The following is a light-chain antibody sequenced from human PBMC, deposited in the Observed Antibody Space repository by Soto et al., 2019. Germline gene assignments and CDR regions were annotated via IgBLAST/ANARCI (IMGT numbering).Light chain of an antibody. Sequence: EIVLTHSPGTLSLSPGERATLSCRASQTISSSSLAWYQQKPGQAPRLLIYGASSRATGIPDRFSGSGSGTDFTLTISRLEPEDFAVYYCQQYGSSPLTFGQGTKVDIK. CDR1: QTISSSS. CDR3: QQYGSSPLT. CDR2: GAS. V-gene: IGKV3-20*01. J-gene: IGKJ1*01.